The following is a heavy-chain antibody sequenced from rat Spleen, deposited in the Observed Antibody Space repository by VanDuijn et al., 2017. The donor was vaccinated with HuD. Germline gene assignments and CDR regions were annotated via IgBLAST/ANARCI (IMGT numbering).Heavy chain of an antibody. CDR2: RNSAGST. CDR3: AKTTVTYYYVMDA. CDR1: DYSITSSYQ. Sequence: EVQLQESGPGLVKPSQSLSLTCAVTDYSITSSYQWNWIREFPGNKLEWMGYRNSAGSTNYNPSLKSRITITRDTSKNQFYLQVNSVTTEDTATYYCAKTTVTYYYVMDAWGQGALVTVSS. J-gene: IGHJ4*01. V-gene: IGHV3-3*01. D-gene: IGHD1-11*01.